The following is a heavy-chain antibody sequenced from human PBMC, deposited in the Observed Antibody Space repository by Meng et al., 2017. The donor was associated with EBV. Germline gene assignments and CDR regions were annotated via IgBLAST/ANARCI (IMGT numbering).Heavy chain of an antibody. J-gene: IGHJ4*02. Sequence: QVQLGQSAARVKKHGSLVNVSCKTSGGPFRYYAISWVRQAPGQGLWWLGGFLPRLGEPNYAQKFHGRVKITADESTSTHYMDLSSLRSEDTAIYYCASESGRGYTPDYWGQGTLVTVSS. CDR2: FLPRLGEP. CDR3: ASESGRGYTPDY. V-gene: IGHV1-69*01. CDR1: GGPFRYYA. D-gene: IGHD3-10*01.